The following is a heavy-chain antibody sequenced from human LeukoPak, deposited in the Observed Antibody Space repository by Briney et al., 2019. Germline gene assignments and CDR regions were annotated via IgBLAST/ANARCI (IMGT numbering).Heavy chain of an antibody. CDR2: INPDTGDK. J-gene: IGHJ4*02. D-gene: IGHD2-21*02. CDR1: GYTFTNYH. CDR3: ARTTSMTASGHDY. Sequence: GASVKVSCKASGYTFTNYHINWVRQASGQGLEWMTWINPDTGDKGYARKFQDRVTITTDTSISTAYMELSSLSSEDTAVYFCARTTSMTASGHDYWGQGTLVTVSS. V-gene: IGHV1-8*03.